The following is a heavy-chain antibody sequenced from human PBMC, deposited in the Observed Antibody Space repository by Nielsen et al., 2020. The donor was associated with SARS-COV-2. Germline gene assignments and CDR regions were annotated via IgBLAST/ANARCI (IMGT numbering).Heavy chain of an antibody. CDR3: AGDYRRNYYYGMDV. Sequence: LRLSCTVSGGSISSSSYYWSWLRQHPGKGLEWIGYIYYSGSTYYNPSLKSRVTISVDTSKNQFSLKLSSVTAADTAVYYCAGDYRRNYYYGMDVWGQGTTVTVSS. J-gene: IGHJ6*02. CDR2: IYYSGST. V-gene: IGHV4-31*03. CDR1: GGSISSSSYY. D-gene: IGHD4-11*01.